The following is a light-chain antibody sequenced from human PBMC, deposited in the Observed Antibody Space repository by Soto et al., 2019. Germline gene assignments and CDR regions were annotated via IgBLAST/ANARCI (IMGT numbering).Light chain of an antibody. Sequence: DIQMTQSPSSLSASVGDRVTITCRASQGISKSLAWYQQMPGKVPKLLIYAASTRQSGVSSRFSGIGSGTDFSLTGSGLQPEDVATYYCLSDNSVPHTFGPGTKVDIK. CDR2: AAS. CDR1: QGISKS. V-gene: IGKV1-27*01. J-gene: IGKJ3*01. CDR3: LSDNSVPHT.